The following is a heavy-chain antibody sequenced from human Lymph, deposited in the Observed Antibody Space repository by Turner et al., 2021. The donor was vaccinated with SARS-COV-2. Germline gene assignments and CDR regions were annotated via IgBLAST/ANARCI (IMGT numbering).Heavy chain of an antibody. V-gene: IGHV1-18*04. J-gene: IGHJ6*02. CDR1: GYTFSSYG. Sequence: QVQLVQSGAEVKKSGASVKVSCRASGYTFSSYGISWVRQAPGQGLEWMGWISDYNGYTNYAQKLQGRVTMTTDTSTSTAYMELRSLRSDDTAVYYCAREGYCSSTSCYRGQYYYYGMDVWGQGTTVTVSS. CDR3: AREGYCSSTSCYRGQYYYYGMDV. D-gene: IGHD2-2*02. CDR2: ISDYNGYT.